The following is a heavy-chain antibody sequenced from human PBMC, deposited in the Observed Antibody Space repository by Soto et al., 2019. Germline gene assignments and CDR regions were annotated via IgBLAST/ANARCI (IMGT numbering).Heavy chain of an antibody. J-gene: IGHJ4*02. V-gene: IGHV3-48*02. CDR1: GFTFSPYS. Sequence: EVQLVESGGGSVQPGGSLRLSCVTSGFTFSPYSMIWVRQAPGKGLEWISYITGTSSTIYYADSMRGRFTISRDNANNSVFLQMNSLRDEDTAVYFCARVKGPSLMTWYFDFWGQGTLVTVSA. CDR3: ARVKGPSLMTWYFDF. D-gene: IGHD3-16*02. CDR2: ITGTSSTI.